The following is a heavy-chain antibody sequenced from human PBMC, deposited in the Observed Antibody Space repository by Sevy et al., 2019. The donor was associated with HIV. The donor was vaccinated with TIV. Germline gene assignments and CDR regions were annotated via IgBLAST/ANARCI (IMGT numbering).Heavy chain of an antibody. Sequence: GGSLRLSCAASGFTFSDYYMSWIRQAPGKGLEWVSYISISGSTIYYADSLKGRFTISRDNSKNSLYLQMNSLRAEETAVYYCARDRLKIDCSGGSCYSEFAYWGQGTLLTVSS. CDR1: GFTFSDYY. V-gene: IGHV3-11*01. D-gene: IGHD2-15*01. J-gene: IGHJ4*02. CDR3: ARDRLKIDCSGGSCYSEFAY. CDR2: ISISGSTI.